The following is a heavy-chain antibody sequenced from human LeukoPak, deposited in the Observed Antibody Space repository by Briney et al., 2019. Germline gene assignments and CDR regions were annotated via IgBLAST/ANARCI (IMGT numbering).Heavy chain of an antibody. CDR1: GFTFSSYG. V-gene: IGHV3-23*01. D-gene: IGHD2-15*01. CDR2: ISGSGGST. Sequence: GGSLRLSCAASGFTFSSYGMTWVRQGPGKGLEWVSAISGSGGSTNYADSVKGRFTISRDNSKNTLYLQMNSLRAEDTAVYYCAKDPYIVVVVAATRGGGYFDYWGQGTLVTVSS. J-gene: IGHJ4*02. CDR3: AKDPYIVVVVAATRGGGYFDY.